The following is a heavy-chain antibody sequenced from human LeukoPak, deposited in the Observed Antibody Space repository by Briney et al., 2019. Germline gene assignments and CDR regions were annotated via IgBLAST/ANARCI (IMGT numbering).Heavy chain of an antibody. CDR3: ARARNDYGDRDAFDI. CDR1: GFTSSSYW. CDR2: IKKDGSEK. Sequence: GGSLRLSCAAAGFTSSSYWMSWVRQAPGKGLEWVANIKKDGSEKYYVDSVKGRFTISRDNAKNSLYLQMNSLRAEDTAVYYCARARNDYGDRDAFDIWGQGTMVTVSS. J-gene: IGHJ3*02. D-gene: IGHD4-17*01. V-gene: IGHV3-7*03.